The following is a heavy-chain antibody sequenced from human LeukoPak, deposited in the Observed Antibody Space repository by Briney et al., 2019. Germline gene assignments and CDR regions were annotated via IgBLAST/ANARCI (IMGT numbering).Heavy chain of an antibody. CDR2: IYTSGST. CDR1: GGSISSYY. CDR3: ASIAAAGTDAFDI. D-gene: IGHD6-13*01. J-gene: IGHJ3*02. Sequence: SETLSLTCTVSGGSISSYYWSWIRQPAGKGLEWIGRIYTSGSTNYNASLKSRVTISVDTSKNQFSLKLSSVTAADTAVYYCASIAAAGTDAFDIWGQGTMVTVSS. V-gene: IGHV4-4*07.